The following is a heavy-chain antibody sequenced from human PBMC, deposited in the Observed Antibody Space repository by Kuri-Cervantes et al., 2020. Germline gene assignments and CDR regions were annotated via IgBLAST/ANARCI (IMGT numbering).Heavy chain of an antibody. Sequence: ASVKVSCKASGYNFISYYMHWVRQAPGQGLEWLGIINPTGGSTDYAQKFQGRVTLTRDTSTSTVCMELSSLRSEDTAVYYCARGVYTSGSYSAFDIWGQGTMVTVSS. CDR3: ARGVYTSGSYSAFDI. CDR2: INPTGGST. V-gene: IGHV1-46*01. CDR1: GYNFISYY. J-gene: IGHJ3*02. D-gene: IGHD1-26*01.